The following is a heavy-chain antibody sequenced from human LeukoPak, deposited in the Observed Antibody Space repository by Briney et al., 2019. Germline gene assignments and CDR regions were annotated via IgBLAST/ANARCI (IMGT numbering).Heavy chain of an antibody. CDR3: AREVTPYY. V-gene: IGHV3-7*01. CDR2: IKQDGSEK. Sequence: PGGSLRLSCTASGFTFSRYWMSWVRQAPGKGLEWVANIKQDGSEKYYVDSVKGRFTISRDNAKNSLYLQMNSLRAEDTAVYYCAREVTPYYWGQGTLVTVSS. D-gene: IGHD2-21*02. CDR1: GFTFSRYW. J-gene: IGHJ4*02.